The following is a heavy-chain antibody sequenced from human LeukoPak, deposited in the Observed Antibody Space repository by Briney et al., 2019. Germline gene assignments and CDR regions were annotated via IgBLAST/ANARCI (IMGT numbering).Heavy chain of an antibody. Sequence: GGSLRLSCAASGFTFSSYSMEWVRQAPGKGLGWVSVIYSGGSTYYADSVKGRFTISRDNSKNTLYLQMNSLRAEDTAVYYCARSEGYCSSTSCYDYYYGMDVWGQRPTVTVSS. V-gene: IGHV3-66*01. CDR2: IYSGGST. CDR1: GFTFSSYS. J-gene: IGHJ6*02. D-gene: IGHD2-2*01. CDR3: ARSEGYCSSTSCYDYYYGMDV.